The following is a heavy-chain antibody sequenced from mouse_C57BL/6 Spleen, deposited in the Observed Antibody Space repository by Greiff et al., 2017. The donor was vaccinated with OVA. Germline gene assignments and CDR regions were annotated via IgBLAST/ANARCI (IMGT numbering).Heavy chain of an antibody. V-gene: IGHV1-80*01. CDR3: ARWDTVGTMDY. CDR2: IYPGDGDT. CDR1: GYAFSSYW. J-gene: IGHJ4*01. D-gene: IGHD1-1*01. Sequence: VQLQQSGAELVKPGASVKISCKASGYAFSSYWMNWVKQRPGKGLEWIGQIYPGDGDTNYNGKFKGKATLTADKSSSTAYMQLSSLTSEDSAVYFCARWDTVGTMDYWGQGTSVTVSS.